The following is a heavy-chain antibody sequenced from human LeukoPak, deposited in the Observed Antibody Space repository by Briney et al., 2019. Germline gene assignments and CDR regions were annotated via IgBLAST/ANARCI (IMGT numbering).Heavy chain of an antibody. D-gene: IGHD3-22*01. CDR3: AREGVVGNLGHFDY. J-gene: IGHJ4*02. Sequence: SATLSLTCAVYGGSFSGYYWSWIRQPPGKGLEWIGEINHSGSTNYNPSLKSRVTISVDTSKNQFSLKLSSVTAADTAVYYCAREGVVGNLGHFDYWGQGTLVTVSS. V-gene: IGHV4-34*01. CDR1: GGSFSGYY. CDR2: INHSGST.